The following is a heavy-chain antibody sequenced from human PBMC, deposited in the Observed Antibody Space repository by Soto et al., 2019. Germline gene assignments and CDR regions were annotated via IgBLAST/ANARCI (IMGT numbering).Heavy chain of an antibody. J-gene: IGHJ5*02. V-gene: IGHV4-39*01. D-gene: IGHD3-3*01. CDR3: ARQGITIFGVATRWFDP. CDR1: GGSISSSNW. Sequence: SETLSLTCAVSGGSISSSNWWSWIRQPPGKGLEWIGSIYYSGSTYYNPSLKSRVTISVDTSKNQFSLKLSSVTAADTAVYYCARQGITIFGVATRWFDPWGQGTLVTVSS. CDR2: IYYSGST.